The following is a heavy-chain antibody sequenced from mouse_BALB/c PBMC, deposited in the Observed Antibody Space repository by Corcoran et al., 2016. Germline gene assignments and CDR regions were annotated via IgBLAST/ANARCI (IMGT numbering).Heavy chain of an antibody. V-gene: IGHV9-3-1*01. Sequence: QIQLVQSGPELKKPGETVKISCKASGYTFTNYGMNWVKQTPGKGLKWMGWINTYTGEPTYADDFKGRFAFSLETSASTAYLQFNNLKNEDTATYFCASDPPWFAYWGQGTLVTVSA. CDR2: INTYTGEP. CDR1: GYTFTNYG. CDR3: ASDPPWFAY. J-gene: IGHJ3*01.